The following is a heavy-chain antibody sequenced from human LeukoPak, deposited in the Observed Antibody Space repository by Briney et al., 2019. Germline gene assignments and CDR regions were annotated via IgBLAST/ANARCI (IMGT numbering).Heavy chain of an antibody. V-gene: IGHV3-48*03. CDR3: ARESGPLWFGDSTYYMDV. CDR2: ISSSGSTI. CDR1: GFTFSSYE. J-gene: IGHJ6*03. Sequence: PGGSLRLSCAASGFTFSSYEMNWVRQAPGKGLEWVSYISSSGSTIYYADSVKGRFTISRDNAKNSLYLQMNSLRAEDTAVYYCARESGPLWFGDSTYYMDVWGKGTTVTVSS. D-gene: IGHD3-10*01.